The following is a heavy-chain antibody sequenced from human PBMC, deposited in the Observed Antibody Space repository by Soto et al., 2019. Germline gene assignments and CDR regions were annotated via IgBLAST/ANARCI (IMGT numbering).Heavy chain of an antibody. CDR3: ARDRYAPGYSSSWYNAFDI. Sequence: GGSLRLSCAASGFTFSSYGMHWVRQAPGKGLEWVAVIWYDGSNKYYADSVKGRFTISRDNSKNTLYLQMNSLRAEDTAVYYCARDRYAPGYSSSWYNAFDIWGQGTMVTVSS. J-gene: IGHJ3*02. D-gene: IGHD6-13*01. CDR2: IWYDGSNK. V-gene: IGHV3-33*01. CDR1: GFTFSSYG.